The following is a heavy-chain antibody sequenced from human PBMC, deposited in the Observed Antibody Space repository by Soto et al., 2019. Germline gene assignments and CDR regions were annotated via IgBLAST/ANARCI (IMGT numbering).Heavy chain of an antibody. CDR2: ISAYNGNT. J-gene: IGHJ6*02. CDR1: GYTFTSYG. D-gene: IGHD2-2*02. CDR3: ARGYCSSTSCYIGYYYYGMDV. Sequence: ASVKVSCKASGYTFTSYGISWVRQAPGQGLEWMGWISAYNGNTNYAQKLQGRVTMTTDTSTSTAYMELRSLRSDDTAVYYCARGYCSSTSCYIGYYYYGMDVWGQGTKVTVSS. V-gene: IGHV1-18*04.